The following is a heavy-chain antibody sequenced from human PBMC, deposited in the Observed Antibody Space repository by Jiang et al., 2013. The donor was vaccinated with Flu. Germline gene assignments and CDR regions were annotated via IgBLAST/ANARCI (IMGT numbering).Heavy chain of an antibody. CDR2: TSNDGSEK. D-gene: IGHD6-19*01. V-gene: IGHV3-30*01. J-gene: IGHJ4*02. Sequence: QLVESGGGVVQPGRSLRLSCAASGFTFSSYVMHWVRQAPGKGLEWVAVTSNDGSEKYYADFVKGRFTISRDNSNNTLYLQMNSLRAADTAVYYCAREAEQWPYYFDYWGQGTLVTVSS. CDR3: AREAEQWPYYFDY. CDR1: GFTFSSYV.